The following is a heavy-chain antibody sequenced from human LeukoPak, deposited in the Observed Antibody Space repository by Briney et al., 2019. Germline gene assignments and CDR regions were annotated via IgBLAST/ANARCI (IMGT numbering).Heavy chain of an antibody. J-gene: IGHJ5*02. D-gene: IGHD1-7*01. V-gene: IGHV3-23*01. Sequence: GGSLRLSCAASGFTFSSHAMSWVRQAPGKGLEWVSPISGSGGSTYYADSVKGRFTISRDNSKNTLYLQMNSLRAEDTAVYYCAKDRDWNYVGDWFDPWGQGTLVTVSS. CDR3: AKDRDWNYVGDWFDP. CDR2: ISGSGGST. CDR1: GFTFSSHA.